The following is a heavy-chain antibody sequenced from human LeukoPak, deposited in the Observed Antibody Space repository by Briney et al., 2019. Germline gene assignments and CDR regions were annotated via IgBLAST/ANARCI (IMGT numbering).Heavy chain of an antibody. D-gene: IGHD3-22*01. J-gene: IGHJ4*02. Sequence: GGSLRLSCAASGFTFSSYAMSWVRQAPGKGLEWVSAISGSGGGTYYADSVKGRFTISRDNSKNTLYLQMNSLRAEDTAVYYCAADSSGYFTAFDYWGQGTLVTVSS. V-gene: IGHV3-23*01. CDR1: GFTFSSYA. CDR2: ISGSGGGT. CDR3: AADSSGYFTAFDY.